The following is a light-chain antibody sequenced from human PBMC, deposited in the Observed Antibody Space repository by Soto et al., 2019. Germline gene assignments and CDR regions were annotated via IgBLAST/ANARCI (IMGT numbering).Light chain of an antibody. J-gene: IGKJ5*01. CDR2: DAS. CDR1: QSVSSSY. V-gene: IGKV3D-20*02. Sequence: EIVLTQSPGTLSLSPGERATLCCRASQSVSSSYLAWYQQKPGQAPRLLIYDASNRATGIPARFSGSGSATDFTLTISSLEPEDFAVYYCQQRSNWITFGQGTRLEIK. CDR3: QQRSNWIT.